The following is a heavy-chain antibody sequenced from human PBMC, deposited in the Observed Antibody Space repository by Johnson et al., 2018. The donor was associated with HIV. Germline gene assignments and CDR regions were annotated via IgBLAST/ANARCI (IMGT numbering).Heavy chain of an antibody. V-gene: IGHV3-20*04. Sequence: VQLVESGGGVVRPGRSLRLSCVASGFSFVDYAMSWVRQRPGKGLEWVSGTNFNGANTGYADSVRGRFTISRDDAKKSLSLEMNSLRAEDTAVYYCVKDLYCTSGLCRTDAFDVWGQGTVVTTSS. J-gene: IGHJ3*01. D-gene: IGHD2-8*01. CDR3: VKDLYCTSGLCRTDAFDV. CDR1: GFSFVDYA. CDR2: TNFNGANT.